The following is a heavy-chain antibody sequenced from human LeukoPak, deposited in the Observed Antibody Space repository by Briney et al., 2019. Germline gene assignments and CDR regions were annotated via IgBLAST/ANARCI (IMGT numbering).Heavy chain of an antibody. CDR3: ARGGQWLTDAMDV. V-gene: IGHV3-30-3*01. J-gene: IGHJ6*02. CDR2: ISYDGSNK. Sequence: PGRSLRLSCAASGFTFSSYAMHWVRQAPGKGLEWVAVISYDGSNKYYADSVKGRFTISRDNSKNTLYLQMNSLRAEDTAVYYCARGGQWLTDAMDVWGQGTTVTVSS. CDR1: GFTFSSYA. D-gene: IGHD4/OR15-4a*01.